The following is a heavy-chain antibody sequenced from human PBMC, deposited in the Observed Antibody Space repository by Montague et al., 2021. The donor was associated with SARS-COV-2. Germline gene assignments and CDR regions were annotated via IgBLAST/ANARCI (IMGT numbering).Heavy chain of an antibody. CDR1: GGSISSYY. Sequence: SETLSLTCTVSGGSISSYYWSWIRQPPGKGLEWIGHIYYSGSTNYNPSLKSRVTISVDTSKNQFSLELSSVTAADTAVYYCARGSGWMGNAFDIWGQGTMVTVSS. J-gene: IGHJ3*02. D-gene: IGHD6-19*01. V-gene: IGHV4-59*01. CDR3: ARGSGWMGNAFDI. CDR2: IYYSGST.